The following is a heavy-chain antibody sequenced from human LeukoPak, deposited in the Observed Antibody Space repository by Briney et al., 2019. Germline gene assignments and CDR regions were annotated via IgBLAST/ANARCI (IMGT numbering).Heavy chain of an antibody. CDR3: ARQIAAGSQTFDP. V-gene: IGHV4-38-2*02. Sequence: SETLSLTCTVSGYSVSSGYYWGWIRQPPGKGLEWIGSMYHSGDTYYNPSLKSRVTISVDTSKNQLSLKLSSVTAADTAAYYCARQIAAGSQTFDPWGQGTLVTVSS. D-gene: IGHD6-13*01. CDR1: GYSVSSGYY. CDR2: MYHSGDT. J-gene: IGHJ5*02.